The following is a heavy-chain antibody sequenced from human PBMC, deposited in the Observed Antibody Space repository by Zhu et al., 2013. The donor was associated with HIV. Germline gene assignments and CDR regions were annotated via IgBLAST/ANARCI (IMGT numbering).Heavy chain of an antibody. CDR2: IIPIFGTA. CDR1: GYTFTGYY. V-gene: IGHV1-69*01. D-gene: IGHD3-22*01. J-gene: IGHJ6*02. Sequence: QVQLVQSGAEVRKPGASVKVSCKASGYTFTGYYIHWVRQAPGQGLEWMGGIIPIFGTANYAQKFQGRVTITADESTSTAYMELSSLRSEDTAVYYCARDRTYYYDSGGYYYYGMDVWGQGTTVTVSS. CDR3: ARDRTYYYDSGGYYYYGMDV.